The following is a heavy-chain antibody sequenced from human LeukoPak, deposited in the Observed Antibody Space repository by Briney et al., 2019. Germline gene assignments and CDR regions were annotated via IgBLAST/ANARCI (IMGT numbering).Heavy chain of an antibody. D-gene: IGHD5-18*01. V-gene: IGHV3-30*03. CDR2: ISNDGSKK. J-gene: IGHJ4*02. CDR3: ARDPLGYSYGTPEY. Sequence: PGTSLRPSCAASGFTSSSYGMHWVRQAPGKGLEWVAVISNDGSKKYYADSVKGRFTISRDNSKNTLYLQMNSLSAEVTAVYYCARDPLGYSYGTPEYWGQGTLVTVSS. CDR1: GFTSSSYG.